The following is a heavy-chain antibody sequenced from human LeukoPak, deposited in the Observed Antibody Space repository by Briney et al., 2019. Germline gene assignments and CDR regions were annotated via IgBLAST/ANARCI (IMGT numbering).Heavy chain of an antibody. CDR1: GFTFTTYW. D-gene: IGHD3-10*01. CDR2: INQDGSEK. Sequence: GGSLRLSCAASGFTFTTYWMGWVRQAPGKGLEWVANINQDGSEKYYVDSVKGRFTISRDNAKNSLYLQMNSLRAEDAAVYYCARPLWFGELYYWGQGTLVTVSS. J-gene: IGHJ4*02. V-gene: IGHV3-7*01. CDR3: ARPLWFGELYY.